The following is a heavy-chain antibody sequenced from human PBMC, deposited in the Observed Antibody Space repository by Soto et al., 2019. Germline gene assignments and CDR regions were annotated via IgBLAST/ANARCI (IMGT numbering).Heavy chain of an antibody. CDR2: IYWDDDK. Sequence: QITLKESGPTLVKPTQTLTLTCTFSGFSLSTSGVGVGWIRQPPGKALEWLALIYWDDDKRYSPSLKSRLTITKDTTKNQVVLTMTNMDPMDTATYYCSHRRSTYYYDSTFDPCGQGTLVTVSS. D-gene: IGHD3-22*01. CDR3: SHRRSTYYYDSTFDP. J-gene: IGHJ5*02. CDR1: GFSLSTSGVG. V-gene: IGHV2-5*02.